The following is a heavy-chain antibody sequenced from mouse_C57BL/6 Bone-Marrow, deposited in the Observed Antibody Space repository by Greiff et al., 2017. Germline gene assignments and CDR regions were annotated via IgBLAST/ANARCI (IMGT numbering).Heavy chain of an antibody. Sequence: EVKLVESGGGLVKPGGSLKLSCAASGFTFSDYGMHWVRQAPEEGLELVGYSSSGSSTIYYADTVMGRFTISRVTAKNTLFLQMNSLRSEDTAMYCCARGRLRGRYEFDFGGQGTTLTVS. V-gene: IGHV5-17*01. D-gene: IGHD2-2*01. CDR1: GFTFSDYG. CDR2: SSSGSSTI. CDR3: ARGRLRGRYEFDF. J-gene: IGHJ2*01.